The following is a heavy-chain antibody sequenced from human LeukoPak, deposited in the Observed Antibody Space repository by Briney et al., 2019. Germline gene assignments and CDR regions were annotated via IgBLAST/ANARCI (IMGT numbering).Heavy chain of an antibody. Sequence: GGSLRLSCAASGFTFSSYAMHWVRQAPGKGLECLAVISFDGSNKYYADSVKGRFTISRDNAKNTLYLQMNSLRAEDTAVYYCASGSYYSYWGQGTLVTVSS. V-gene: IGHV3-30-3*01. CDR2: ISFDGSNK. D-gene: IGHD1-26*01. J-gene: IGHJ4*02. CDR1: GFTFSSYA. CDR3: ASGSYYSY.